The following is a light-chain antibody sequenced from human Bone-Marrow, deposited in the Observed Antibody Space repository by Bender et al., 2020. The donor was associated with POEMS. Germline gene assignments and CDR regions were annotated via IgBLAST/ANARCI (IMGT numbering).Light chain of an antibody. CDR1: SSDVGSYIR. J-gene: IGLJ1*01. CDR2: EVS. CDR3: CSYAGGPIV. V-gene: IGLV2-18*02. Sequence: QSALTQPPSVSGSPGQSVNIPCTGTSSDVGSYIRVSWYQQTPGTAPKLMIYEVSNRPSGVPDRFSGSKSGKTASLSISGLQAEDEADYYCCSYAGGPIVFGTGTRVTVL.